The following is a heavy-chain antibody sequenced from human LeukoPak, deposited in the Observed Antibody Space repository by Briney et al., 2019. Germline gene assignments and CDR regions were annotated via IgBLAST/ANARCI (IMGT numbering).Heavy chain of an antibody. Sequence: PGGSLRLSCAASGFIFSDHYMDWVRQAPGKGLEWVGRTKNRANRFTTEYAASVKGRFTISRDDSKNSLYLQMNCLKTEDTAVYYCVVSCVIIYNYWGQGTLVTVSS. CDR3: VVSCVIIYNY. CDR1: GFIFSDHY. J-gene: IGHJ4*02. CDR2: TKNRANRFTT. V-gene: IGHV3-72*01. D-gene: IGHD3-22*01.